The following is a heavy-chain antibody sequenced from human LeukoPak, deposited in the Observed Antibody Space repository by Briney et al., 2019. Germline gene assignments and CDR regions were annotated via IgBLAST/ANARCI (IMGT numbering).Heavy chain of an antibody. CDR2: IYYSGST. CDR3: ARGGWTGYSYGYGFDY. V-gene: IGHV4-39*01. CDR1: GGSISSSSYY. D-gene: IGHD5-18*01. Sequence: QPSETLSLTCTVSGGSISSSSYYWGWIRQPPGKGLEWIGSIYYSGSTYYNPSLKSRVTISVDTSKNQFSLKLSSVTAADTAVYYCARGGWTGYSYGYGFDYWGQGTLVTVSS. J-gene: IGHJ4*02.